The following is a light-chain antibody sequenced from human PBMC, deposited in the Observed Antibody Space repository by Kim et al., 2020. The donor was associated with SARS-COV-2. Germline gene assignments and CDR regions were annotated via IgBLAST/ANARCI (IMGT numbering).Light chain of an antibody. CDR2: GAS. CDR1: QDINNY. CDR3: QQYSSYPIT. J-gene: IGKJ5*01. Sequence: DIQMTQSPSSLSASVGDRVTITCRESQDINNYLAWFQQKPGKAPKSLIYGASSLQIGVPSKFSGSGSGTDFNLTIISLQTEDFATYYCQQYSSYPITFGQGTRLEIK. V-gene: IGKV1-16*02.